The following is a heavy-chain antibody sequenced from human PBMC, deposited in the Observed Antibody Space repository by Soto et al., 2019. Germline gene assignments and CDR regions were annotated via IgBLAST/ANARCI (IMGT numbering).Heavy chain of an antibody. CDR3: PRASPDDSSGYYLGLFDY. D-gene: IGHD3-22*01. J-gene: IGHJ4*02. V-gene: IGHV1-69*12. Sequence: QVQLVQSGAEVKKPGSSVKVSCKASGGTFSSYAISWVRQAPGQGLEWMGGIIPIFGTANYAQKFQGRVKMPADXXPXTXHMELSSLRSEDTAVDYCPRASPDDSSGYYLGLFDYWGQGTLVTVSS. CDR2: IIPIFGTA. CDR1: GGTFSSYA.